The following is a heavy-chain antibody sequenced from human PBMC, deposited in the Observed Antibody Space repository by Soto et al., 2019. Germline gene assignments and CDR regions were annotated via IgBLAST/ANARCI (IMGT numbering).Heavy chain of an antibody. V-gene: IGHV1-2*04. CDR2: VNPKRGDA. J-gene: IGHJ2*01. CDR1: GYKFTDYY. Sequence: QVVLVQSGAEVKKPGDSVRVSCKSSGYKFTDYYIHWVRQAPGQGPEWMGWVNPKRGDAVYAHKFQGWVTMTRDTATTTAYLEVKRLSPDDTAVYFCARDPGLPGRYWYFDLWGRGTLVTVSS. D-gene: IGHD3-9*01. CDR3: ARDPGLPGRYWYFDL.